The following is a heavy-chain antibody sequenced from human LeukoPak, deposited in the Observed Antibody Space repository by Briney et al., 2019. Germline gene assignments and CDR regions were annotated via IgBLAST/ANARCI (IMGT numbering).Heavy chain of an antibody. Sequence: SETLSLTCAVSGYSISSGYYWGWIRQPPGKGLEWIGSIYHSGSTYYNPSLKSRVTISVDTSKNQFSLKLSSVTAADTAVYYCARESLLGYCSSTSCYASEFDPWGQGTLVTVSS. V-gene: IGHV4-38-2*01. CDR3: ARESLLGYCSSTSCYASEFDP. CDR1: GYSISSGYY. D-gene: IGHD2-2*01. CDR2: IYHSGST. J-gene: IGHJ5*02.